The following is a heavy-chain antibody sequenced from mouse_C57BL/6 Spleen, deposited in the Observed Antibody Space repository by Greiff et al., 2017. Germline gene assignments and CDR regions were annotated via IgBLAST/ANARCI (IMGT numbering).Heavy chain of an antibody. CDR1: GYSITSGYY. V-gene: IGHV3-6*01. CDR2: ISYDGSN. D-gene: IGHD1-1*01. CDR3: AREGYGSSYDG. J-gene: IGHJ2*01. Sequence: EVKLVEPGPGLVKPSQSLSLTCSVTGYSITSGYYWNWIRQFPGNKLEWMGYISYDGSNNYNPSLKNRISITRDTSKNQFFLKLNSVTTEDTATYYCAREGYGSSYDGWGQGATLTVSS.